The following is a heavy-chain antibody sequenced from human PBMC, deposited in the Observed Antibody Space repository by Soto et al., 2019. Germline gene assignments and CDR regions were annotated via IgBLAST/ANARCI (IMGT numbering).Heavy chain of an antibody. J-gene: IGHJ5*02. Sequence: ASVKVSCKASGYTFTSYGISWVRQAPGQGLEWMGWISAYYGNTNYAQKLQGRVTMTTDTSTSTAYMELRSLRSDDTAVYYCAREELTTVTSDNWFDPWGQGTLVTVSS. CDR1: GYTFTSYG. CDR3: AREELTTVTSDNWFDP. V-gene: IGHV1-18*01. CDR2: ISAYYGNT. D-gene: IGHD4-4*01.